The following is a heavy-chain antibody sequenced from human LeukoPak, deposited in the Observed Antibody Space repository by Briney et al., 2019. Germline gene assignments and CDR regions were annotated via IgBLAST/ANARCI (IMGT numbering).Heavy chain of an antibody. CDR1: GFTFSSSW. Sequence: PGGSLRLSCAASGFTFSSSWMSWVRQAPGKGLEWMANIKQDGSEKFYVDSVKGRFSISRDNAKNSLYLQLNSLRAEDTAVYYCARVHSWACWYFDLWGRGTLVTVSS. V-gene: IGHV3-7*01. CDR3: ARVHSWACWYFDL. CDR2: IKQDGSEK. D-gene: IGHD6-13*01. J-gene: IGHJ2*01.